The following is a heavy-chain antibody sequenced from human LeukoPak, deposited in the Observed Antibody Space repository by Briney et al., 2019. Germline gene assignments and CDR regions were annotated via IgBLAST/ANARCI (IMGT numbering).Heavy chain of an antibody. CDR3: ARPDYYGSGSYYNNHYYMDV. J-gene: IGHJ6*03. CDR2: ISSSGSTI. V-gene: IGHV3-11*01. D-gene: IGHD3-10*01. CDR1: GFTFSDYY. Sequence: GGSLRLSCAASGFTFSDYYMSWIRQAPGKGLEWVSYISSSGSTIYYADSVKGRFTISRDNAKNSLYLQMNSLRAEDTAVYYCARPDYYGSGSYYNNHYYMDVWGKGTTVTISS.